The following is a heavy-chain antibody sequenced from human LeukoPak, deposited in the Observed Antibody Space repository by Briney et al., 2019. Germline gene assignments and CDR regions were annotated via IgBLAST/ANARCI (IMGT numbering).Heavy chain of an antibody. CDR3: AKEGYSSSWSGENWFDP. D-gene: IGHD6-13*01. V-gene: IGHV3-30*18. CDR2: ISYDGSNK. CDR1: GFTFSTYS. Sequence: PGGSLRLSCAASGFTFSTYSMNWIRQAPGKGLEWVAVISYDGSNKYYADSVKGRFTISRDNSKNTLYLQMNSLRAEDTAVYYCAKEGYSSSWSGENWFDPWGQGTLVTVSS. J-gene: IGHJ5*02.